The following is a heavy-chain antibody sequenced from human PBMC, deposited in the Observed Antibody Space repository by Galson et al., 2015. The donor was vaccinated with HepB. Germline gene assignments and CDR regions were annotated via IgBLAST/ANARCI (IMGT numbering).Heavy chain of an antibody. D-gene: IGHD3-10*01. Sequence: QSGAEVKKPGESLKISCKGSGYSFTSYWIGWVRQMPGKGLEWMGIIYPGDSDTRYSPSFQGQVTISADKSISTAYLQWSSLKASDTAMYYCARQIVVVRGVIGYCDYWGQGTLVTVSS. J-gene: IGHJ4*02. CDR2: IYPGDSDT. V-gene: IGHV5-51*01. CDR3: ARQIVVVRGVIGYCDY. CDR1: GYSFTSYW.